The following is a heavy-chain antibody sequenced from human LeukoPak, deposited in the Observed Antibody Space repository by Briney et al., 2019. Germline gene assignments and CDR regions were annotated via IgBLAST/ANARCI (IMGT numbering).Heavy chain of an antibody. J-gene: IGHJ4*02. V-gene: IGHV4-38-2*01. D-gene: IGHD3-3*01. CDR3: ARWAGNSYYDFWSGYYLDY. Sequence: SETLSLTXAVSGYSISSGYYWGWIRQPPGKGLEWIGSIYHSGSTYYNPSLKSRVTISVDTSKNQFSLKLSSVTAADTAVYYCARWAGNSYYDFWSGYYLDYWGQGTLVTVSS. CDR2: IYHSGST. CDR1: GYSISSGYY.